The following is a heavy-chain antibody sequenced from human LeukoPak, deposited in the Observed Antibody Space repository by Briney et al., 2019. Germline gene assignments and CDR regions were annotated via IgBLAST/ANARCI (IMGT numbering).Heavy chain of an antibody. CDR1: GGSFSGYY. Sequence: SETLSLTRGVYGGSFSGYYWSWIRQPPGKGLEWIGEINHSGGTNYNPSLKSRVTISVDTSKNQFSLNLSSVTAADTAVYYCARGPSPTDIVVVLPTTADGGFDIWGQGTVVTVSS. J-gene: IGHJ3*02. CDR2: INHSGGT. D-gene: IGHD2-15*01. CDR3: ARGPSPTDIVVVLPTTADGGFDI. V-gene: IGHV4-34*01.